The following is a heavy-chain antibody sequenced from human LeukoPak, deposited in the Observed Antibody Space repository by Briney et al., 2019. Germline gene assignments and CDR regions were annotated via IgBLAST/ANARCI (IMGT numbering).Heavy chain of an antibody. CDR3: AKDPNGDYVGAFDS. CDR1: AFRFSSFA. D-gene: IGHD4-17*01. J-gene: IGHJ3*02. V-gene: IGHV3-23*01. CDR2: IHGNGETT. Sequence: GGSLRLSCAASAFRFSSFAMTWVSQAPGKGLEWVSGIHGNGETTYYADSVKGRFTISRDNSRELLYLQMNSLRVEDTAVYYCAKDPNGDYVGAFDSWGQGTMVTVSS.